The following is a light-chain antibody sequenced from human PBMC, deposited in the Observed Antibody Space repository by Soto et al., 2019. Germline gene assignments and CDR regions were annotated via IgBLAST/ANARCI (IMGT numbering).Light chain of an antibody. V-gene: IGKV3-15*01. CDR3: QQYNTWPRT. Sequence: EIVMTQSPATLSVSPGESVALSCRASQSISRNLAWYQQKPGQAPRLLIYGASIRATGIPARFSGSGSGTDFTLIISSLQSEDFAVYYCQQYNTWPRTFGQGTKVDIK. J-gene: IGKJ1*01. CDR2: GAS. CDR1: QSISRN.